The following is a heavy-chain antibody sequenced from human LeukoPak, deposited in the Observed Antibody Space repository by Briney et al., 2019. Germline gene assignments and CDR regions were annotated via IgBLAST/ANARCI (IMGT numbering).Heavy chain of an antibody. D-gene: IGHD3-22*01. V-gene: IGHV1-2*06. CDR2: INPNSGGT. CDR3: ARALNYYDSRGSVGY. Sequence: ASVKVSCKASGYTFTGYYMHWVRQAPGQGLEWMGRINPNSGGTNYAQKFQGRVTMTRDTSISTAYMELSRLRSDDTAVYYCARALNYYDSRGSVGYWGQGTLVTASS. J-gene: IGHJ4*02. CDR1: GYTFTGYY.